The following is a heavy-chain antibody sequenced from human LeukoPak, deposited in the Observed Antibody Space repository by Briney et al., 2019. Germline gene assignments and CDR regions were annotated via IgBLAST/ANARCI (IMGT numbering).Heavy chain of an antibody. D-gene: IGHD3-3*01. CDR2: IGGAGDT. V-gene: IGHV3-53*01. CDR3: ARDAYYDFWSGYTANWFDP. J-gene: IGHJ5*02. CDR1: GFTVSSHA. Sequence: GGSLRLSCAVSGFTVSSHAMSWVRQASGKGLEWVSLIGGAGDTFYADSVKGRFVLSRDNSRNTVYLQMNSLRAEDTAVYYCARDAYYDFWSGYTANWFDPWGQGTLVTVSS.